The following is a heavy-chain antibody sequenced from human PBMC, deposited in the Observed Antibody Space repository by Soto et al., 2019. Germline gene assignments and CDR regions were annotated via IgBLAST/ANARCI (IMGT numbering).Heavy chain of an antibody. Sequence: QVQLLQSGAEGKKPGSSVKVSCKDSGGTFRSYAISWLRQAPGQGLEWMGGIIPIFGKANYAQKLQGRGTITAQKSTRTGNMEMNSLRSEDTAVYYCAGEYYDVWGGLTKVYYYYGMDVWGQGTTVTVSS. CDR2: IIPIFGKA. CDR1: GGTFRSYA. V-gene: IGHV1-69*06. CDR3: AGEYYDVWGGLTKVYYYYGMDV. J-gene: IGHJ6*02. D-gene: IGHD3-3*01.